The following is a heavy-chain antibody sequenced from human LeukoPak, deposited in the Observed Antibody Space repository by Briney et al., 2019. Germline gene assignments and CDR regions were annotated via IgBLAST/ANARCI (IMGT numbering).Heavy chain of an antibody. J-gene: IGHJ4*02. CDR2: INPNSGGT. D-gene: IGHD5-18*01. CDR3: ARDNDRSGIQLWFRWGPIDY. CDR1: GYTFTGYY. V-gene: IGHV1-2*02. Sequence: ASVKVSCKASGYTFTGYYMHWVRQAPRQGLEWMGWINPNSGGTNYAQKFQGRVTMTRDTSISTAYMELSRLRSDDTAVYYCARDNDRSGIQLWFRWGPIDYWGQGTLVTVSS.